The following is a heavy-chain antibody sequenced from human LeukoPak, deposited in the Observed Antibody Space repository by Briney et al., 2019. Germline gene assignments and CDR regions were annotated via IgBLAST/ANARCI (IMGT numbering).Heavy chain of an antibody. CDR1: GGSISSYY. J-gene: IGHJ4*02. CDR3: ARSTSYYYDSSGYSPGDFDY. D-gene: IGHD3-22*01. Sequence: PSETLSLTCTVSGGSISSYYWSWIRQPPGKGLEWIGYIYYSGSTNYNPSLKSRVTISVDTSKNQFSLKLSSVTAADTAVYYCARSTSYYYDSSGYSPGDFDYWGQGTLVTVSS. CDR2: IYYSGST. V-gene: IGHV4-59*01.